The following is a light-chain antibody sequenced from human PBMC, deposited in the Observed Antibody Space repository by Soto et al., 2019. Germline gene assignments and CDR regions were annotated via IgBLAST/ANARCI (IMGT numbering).Light chain of an antibody. Sequence: DIVLTQTPLSSPVTLGQPASISCRSGQSLVYSDGNSYLSWLQQRPGQPLRLLIYQVSERFSGVPDRFSGSGAGTDFTLKISRVEPEDVGVYYCMQATQSRTFGQGTRLEIK. CDR2: QVS. J-gene: IGKJ5*01. V-gene: IGKV2-24*01. CDR1: QSLVYSDGNSY. CDR3: MQATQSRT.